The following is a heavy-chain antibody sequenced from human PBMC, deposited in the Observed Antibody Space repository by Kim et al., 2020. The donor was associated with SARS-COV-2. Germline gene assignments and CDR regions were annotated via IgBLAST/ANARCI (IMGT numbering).Heavy chain of an antibody. D-gene: IGHD6-13*01. V-gene: IGHV1-69*01. J-gene: IGHJ2*01. Sequence: QKFQGRVTSTADESTSTAYMELSSLRSEDTAVYYCARGGWQQLVLGWYFDLWGRGTLVTVSS. CDR3: ARGGWQQLVLGWYFDL.